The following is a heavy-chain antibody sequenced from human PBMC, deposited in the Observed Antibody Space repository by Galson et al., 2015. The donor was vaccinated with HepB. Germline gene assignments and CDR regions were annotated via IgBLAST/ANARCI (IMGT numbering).Heavy chain of an antibody. V-gene: IGHV1-46*01. J-gene: IGHJ5*02. D-gene: IGHD4-17*01. CDR2: VNPRGDNT. CDR3: ARDRFADYAVKWFDP. CDR1: GYTFIDYD. Sequence: SVKVFCKASGYTFIDYDMHWIRQRPGQGLEWMGMVNPRGDNTTIAQKFQGRVTMTTGTSTTTVYMELSSLTSDDAALYYCARDRFADYAVKWFDPWGQGTLVTVSS.